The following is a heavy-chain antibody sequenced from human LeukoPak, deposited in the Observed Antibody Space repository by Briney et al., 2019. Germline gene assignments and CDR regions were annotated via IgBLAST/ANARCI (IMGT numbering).Heavy chain of an antibody. CDR1: GGSISSYD. J-gene: IGHJ4*02. D-gene: IGHD3-22*01. CDR3: ARRGYYYGGSGYYYFDY. Sequence: SETLSLTCTVSGGSISSYDWSWIRQPPGKGLEWIGYIYYCGSTNYNPSLKSRVTISVDTSKNQFSLKMTSVTAADTAVYYCARRGYYYGGSGYYYFDYWGQGTLVTVSS. CDR2: IYYCGST. V-gene: IGHV4-59*01.